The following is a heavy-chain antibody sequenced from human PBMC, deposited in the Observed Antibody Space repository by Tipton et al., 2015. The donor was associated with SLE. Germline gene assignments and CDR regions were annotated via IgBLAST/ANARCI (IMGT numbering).Heavy chain of an antibody. Sequence: SLRLSCTTSGFNFREHWMSWVRQAPGKGLEWLASIKHDGSEMYYVDSVKGRFTISRDNAKNSQFLQMNTLSAEDTAVYYCARLSSDGSGSYYPYFDSWGQGTVVTVSS. CDR3: ARLSSDGSGSYYPYFDS. V-gene: IGHV3-7*01. CDR1: GFNFREHW. D-gene: IGHD3-10*01. J-gene: IGHJ4*02. CDR2: IKHDGSEM.